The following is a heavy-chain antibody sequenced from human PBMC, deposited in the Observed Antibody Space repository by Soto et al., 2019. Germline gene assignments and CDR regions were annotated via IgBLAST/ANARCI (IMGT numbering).Heavy chain of an antibody. CDR3: AKSYSSNWYDYFDY. V-gene: IGHV3-23*01. Sequence: EVQLLESGGGLVQPGGPLRLSCAASGFTFSTYAMSWVRQAPGKGLEWVSAISGNGGSTYYADSVKGRFTISRDTSKNTLYLQMNSLRAEDTALYYCAKSYSSNWYDYFDYWGQGTLVTVSS. CDR2: ISGNGGST. CDR1: GFTFSTYA. J-gene: IGHJ4*02. D-gene: IGHD6-13*01.